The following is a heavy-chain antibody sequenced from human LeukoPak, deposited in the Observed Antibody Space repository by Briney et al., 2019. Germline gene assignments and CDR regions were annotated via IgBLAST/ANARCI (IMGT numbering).Heavy chain of an antibody. CDR3: ARDLPHYDILTGYYKYIDY. V-gene: IGHV1-18*01. CDR2: ISAYNGNT. D-gene: IGHD3-9*01. J-gene: IGHJ4*02. CDR1: GYAFTSYG. Sequence: ASVKVSCKASGYAFTSYGISWVRQAPGQGLEWMGWISAYNGNTNYAQKLQGRVTMTTDTSTSTAYMELRSLRSDDTAVYYCARDLPHYDILTGYYKYIDYWGQGTLVTVSS.